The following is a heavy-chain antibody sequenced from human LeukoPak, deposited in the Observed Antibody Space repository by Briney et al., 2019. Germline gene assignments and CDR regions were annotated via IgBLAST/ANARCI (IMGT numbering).Heavy chain of an antibody. J-gene: IGHJ4*02. V-gene: IGHV4-34*01. CDR3: ATDYSNSLLRY. D-gene: IGHD4-4*01. CDR2: INHSGST. CDR1: GGSFSGYY. Sequence: PSETLSLTCAVYGGSFSGYYWSWIRQPPGKGLEWIGEINHSGSTNYNPSLKSRVTISVDTSKNQFSLKLSSVTAADTAVYYCATDYSNSLLRYWGQGTLVTVSS.